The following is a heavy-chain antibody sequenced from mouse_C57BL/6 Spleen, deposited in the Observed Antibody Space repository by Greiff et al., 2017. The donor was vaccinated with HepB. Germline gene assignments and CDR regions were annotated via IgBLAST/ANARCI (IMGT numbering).Heavy chain of an antibody. Sequence: EVMLVESGGDLVKPGVSLKLSCAASGFTFSSYGMSWVRQTPDKRLEWVATISSGGSYTYYPDSVKGRFTISRDNAKNTLYLQMSSLKSEDTAMYYCATVTTRYYYAMDYWGQGTSVTVSS. V-gene: IGHV5-6*01. CDR2: ISSGGSYT. CDR1: GFTFSSYG. CDR3: ATVTTRYYYAMDY. J-gene: IGHJ4*01. D-gene: IGHD2-5*01.